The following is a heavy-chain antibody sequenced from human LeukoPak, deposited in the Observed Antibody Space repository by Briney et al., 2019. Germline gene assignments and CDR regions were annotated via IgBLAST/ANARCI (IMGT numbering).Heavy chain of an antibody. J-gene: IGHJ5*02. Sequence: SVKVSCKASGGTFSSYAISWLRQAPGQGLEWMGGIIPIFGTANYAQKFQGRVTITADESTSTAYMELSSLRSEDTAVYYCARDLGYGGNSAWFDPWGQGTLVTVSS. D-gene: IGHD4-23*01. V-gene: IGHV1-69*13. CDR2: IIPIFGTA. CDR1: GGTFSSYA. CDR3: ARDLGYGGNSAWFDP.